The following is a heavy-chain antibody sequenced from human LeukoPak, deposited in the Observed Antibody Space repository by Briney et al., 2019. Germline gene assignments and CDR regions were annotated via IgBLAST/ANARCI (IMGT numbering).Heavy chain of an antibody. CDR2: IYYSGST. J-gene: IGHJ4*02. D-gene: IGHD3-22*01. V-gene: IGHV4-59*01. Sequence: AETLSLTCTVSGVSISSYYWSWIRQPPGKGLEWIGYIYYSGSTNYNPSLKSRVTISVDTSKNQFSLKLSSVTAADTAVYYRAKQNRRFEEVVVITSSFDYWGQGTLVTVSS. CDR3: AKQNRRFEEVVVITSSFDY. CDR1: GVSISSYY.